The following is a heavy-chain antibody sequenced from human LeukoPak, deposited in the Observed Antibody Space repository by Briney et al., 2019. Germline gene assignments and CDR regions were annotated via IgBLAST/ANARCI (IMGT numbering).Heavy chain of an antibody. CDR2: IKTDGSST. CDR3: ARAQYYYDSSGYFNY. D-gene: IGHD3-22*01. V-gene: IGHV3-74*01. J-gene: IGHJ4*02. Sequence: GGSLRLSCAASGFTFNNYWMHWVRQAPGKGLVWVSRIKTDGSSTNYADSVKGRFTISRDNAKNTLYLQMNSLRAEDTAVYYCARAQYYYDSSGYFNYWGQGTLVTVSS. CDR1: GFTFNNYW.